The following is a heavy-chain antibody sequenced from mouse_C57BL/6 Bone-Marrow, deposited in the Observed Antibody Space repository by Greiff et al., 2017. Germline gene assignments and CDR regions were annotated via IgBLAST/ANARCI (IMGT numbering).Heavy chain of an antibody. CDR2: INPGSGGT. CDR1: GYAFTNYL. J-gene: IGHJ3*01. D-gene: IGHD2-5*01. CDR3: ARRSNYRFAY. Sequence: VQGVESGAELVRPGTSVKVSCKASGYAFTNYLIEWVKQRPGQGLEWIGVINPGSGGTNYNEKFKGKATLTADKSSSTAYMQLSSLTSEDSAVYFCARRSNYRFAYWGQGTLVTVSA. V-gene: IGHV1-54*01.